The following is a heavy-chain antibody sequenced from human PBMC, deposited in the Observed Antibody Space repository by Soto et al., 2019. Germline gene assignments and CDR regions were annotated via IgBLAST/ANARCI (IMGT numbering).Heavy chain of an antibody. V-gene: IGHV1-69*12. CDR2: IIPIFGTA. Sequence: QVQLVQSGAEVKKPGSSVKVSCKASGGTFSSYAIDWVRQAPGQGLEWMGGIIPIFGTADYAQKFQGRVTXAADESTSTAYTALSSLRSEDTAVYYCARGQTGGGWGYYFDFWGQGTLVTVSS. CDR3: ARGQTGGGWGYYFDF. CDR1: GGTFSSYA. J-gene: IGHJ4*02. D-gene: IGHD3-16*01.